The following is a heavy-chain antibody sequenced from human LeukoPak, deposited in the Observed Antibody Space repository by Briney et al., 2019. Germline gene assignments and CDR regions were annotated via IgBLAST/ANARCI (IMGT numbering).Heavy chain of an antibody. CDR2: VNSEGQTT. Sequence: GGSLRLSCAASGFTFSSYWMHWVRQVPGEGLVWVSRVNSEGQTTYYADSVKGRFIISRDNAKNTLYLQMNSLRAEDTAVYYCARDPGSSSHDCYFDLWGRGTLVTVSS. CDR3: ARDPGSSSHDCYFDL. J-gene: IGHJ2*01. CDR1: GFTFSSYW. D-gene: IGHD1-26*01. V-gene: IGHV3-74*01.